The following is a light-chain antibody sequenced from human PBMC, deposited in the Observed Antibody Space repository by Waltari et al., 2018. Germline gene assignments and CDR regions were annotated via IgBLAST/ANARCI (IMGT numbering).Light chain of an antibody. CDR1: PSLLHTDGKPY. CDR3: MQGVNLPLT. V-gene: IGKV2-29*02. Sequence: EIVMTQTPLSLSVTPGEPASISCKSNPSLLHTDGKPYLYLYLHKAGHSPQLLIYEVSTRFSGVPDRFSGSGSGTDFTLKISRVEAEDVGFYYCMQGVNLPLTFGGGTKVEI. J-gene: IGKJ4*01. CDR2: EVS.